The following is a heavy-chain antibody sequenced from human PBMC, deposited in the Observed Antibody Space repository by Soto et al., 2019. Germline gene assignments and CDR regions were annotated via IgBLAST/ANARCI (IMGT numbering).Heavy chain of an antibody. CDR3: ARDSSGTTNYYYGMDV. D-gene: IGHD4-17*01. V-gene: IGHV1-18*01. CDR1: GYTFTSYG. Sequence: ASVKVSCKASGYTFTSYGISWVRQAPGQGLEWMGWISAYNGNTNYAQSLQGRVTMTTDTSTNTAYMELRSLRSDDTAVYYCARDSSGTTNYYYGMDVWGQGTTVTVS. CDR2: ISAYNGNT. J-gene: IGHJ6*02.